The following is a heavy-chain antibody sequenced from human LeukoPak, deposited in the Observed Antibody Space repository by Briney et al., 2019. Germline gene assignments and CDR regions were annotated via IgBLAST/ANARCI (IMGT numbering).Heavy chain of an antibody. CDR1: GGSISSYY. Sequence: SETLSLTCTVSGGSISSYYWSWIRQPPGKGLEWIGYIYYSGSTNYNPSLKSRVTISVDTSKNQFSLKLSSVTAADTAVYYCARGVGYYGSGSSQVIGDYWGQGTLVTVSS. CDR3: ARGVGYYGSGSSQVIGDY. D-gene: IGHD3-10*01. V-gene: IGHV4-59*12. CDR2: IYYSGST. J-gene: IGHJ4*02.